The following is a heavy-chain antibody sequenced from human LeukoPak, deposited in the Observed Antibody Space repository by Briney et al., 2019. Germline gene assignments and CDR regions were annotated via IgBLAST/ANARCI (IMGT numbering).Heavy chain of an antibody. CDR3: ARLLTTPRGYSYGYPDY. Sequence: ASETLSLTCTVSGGSISSYYWSWIRQPAGEGLEWIGRIYTSGSTNYNPSLKSRVTMSVDTSKNQFSLKLSSVTAADTAVYYCARLLTTPRGYSYGYPDYWGQGTLVTVSS. V-gene: IGHV4-4*07. CDR1: GGSISSYY. J-gene: IGHJ4*02. CDR2: IYTSGST. D-gene: IGHD5-18*01.